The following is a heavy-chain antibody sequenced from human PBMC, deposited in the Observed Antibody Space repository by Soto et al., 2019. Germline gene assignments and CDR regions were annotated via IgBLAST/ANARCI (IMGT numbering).Heavy chain of an antibody. CDR2: ISANGGTT. Sequence: GGSLRLSCAASGFTFSSYPMSWVRQAPGKGLEWVSGISANGGTTYYADSVKGRFTISRDKSKNTLYLLMNSLKADDTAEYYCPTVAGYISGLSYFDYWGQGALVTVSS. CDR3: PTVAGYISGLSYFDY. J-gene: IGHJ4*02. V-gene: IGHV3-23*01. D-gene: IGHD5-12*01. CDR1: GFTFSSYP.